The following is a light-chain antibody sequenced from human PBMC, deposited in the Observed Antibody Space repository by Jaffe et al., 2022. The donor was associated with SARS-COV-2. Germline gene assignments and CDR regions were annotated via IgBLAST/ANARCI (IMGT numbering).Light chain of an antibody. CDR1: QGISSW. V-gene: IGKV1-12*01. CDR3: QQGNSFPLT. CDR2: AAS. Sequence: DIQMTQSPSSVSASVGDSVTITCRASQGISSWLGWYQQKPGQAPKLLIYAASNLQSGVPSRFSGSGSGPDFTLTISSLQPEDFATYYCQQGNSFPLTFGGGTKVEIK. J-gene: IGKJ4*01.